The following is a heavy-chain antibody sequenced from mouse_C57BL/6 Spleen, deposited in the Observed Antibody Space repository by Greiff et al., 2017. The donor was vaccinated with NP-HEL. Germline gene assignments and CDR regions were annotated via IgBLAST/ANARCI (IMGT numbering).Heavy chain of an antibody. V-gene: IGHV5-16*01. J-gene: IGHJ3*01. CDR3: AREDGYYPAY. D-gene: IGHD2-3*01. CDR1: GFTFSDYY. Sequence: EVKVEESEGGLVQPGSSMKLSCTASGFTFSDYYMAWVRQVPEKGLEWVANINYDGSSTYYLDSLKSRFIISRDNAKNILYLQMSSLKSEDTATYYCAREDGYYPAYWGQGTLVTVSA. CDR2: INYDGSST.